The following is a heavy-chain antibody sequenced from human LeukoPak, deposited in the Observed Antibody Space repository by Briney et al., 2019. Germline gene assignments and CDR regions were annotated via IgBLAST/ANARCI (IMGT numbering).Heavy chain of an antibody. CDR2: ISGSGGST. V-gene: IGHV3-23*01. D-gene: IGHD3-22*01. J-gene: IGHJ4*02. CDR3: AKDLAAYSSGFDY. CDR1: GFTFSNYA. Sequence: PGGSLRLSCAASGFTFSNYAMTWVRQAPGKSLEWVSDISGSGGSTYYADSVKGRFTISRDNSKNTLYLQMNSLRAEDTAVYYCAKDLAAYSSGFDYWGQGTLVTVSS.